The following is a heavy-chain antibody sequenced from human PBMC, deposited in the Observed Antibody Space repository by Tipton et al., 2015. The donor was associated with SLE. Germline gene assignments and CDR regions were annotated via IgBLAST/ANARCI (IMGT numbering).Heavy chain of an antibody. D-gene: IGHD2-15*01. CDR1: GGTFSSDS. Sequence: QVQLVQSGAEVKKPGSSVKVSCTASGGTFSSDSISWVRQAPGQGLEWVGGILPLSGTTNYAQRLQGRLTITADESTTTAYLALSSLRSEDTAVYYCARVNMHQWSTNYFDSWGQGTLVTVSS. CDR3: ARVNMHQWSTNYFDS. V-gene: IGHV1-69*01. J-gene: IGHJ4*02. CDR2: ILPLSGTT.